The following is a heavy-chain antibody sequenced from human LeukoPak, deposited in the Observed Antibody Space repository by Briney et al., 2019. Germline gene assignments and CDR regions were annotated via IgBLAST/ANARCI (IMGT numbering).Heavy chain of an antibody. D-gene: IGHD3-3*01. Sequence: GGSLRLSCAASGFTFSSYAMSWVRQAPGKGLEWVSAISGSGGSTYYADSVKGRFTISRDNSKNTLYLQMNSLRAEDTAVYYCAKIDFWSGYYTGYTYYFDYWGQGTLVTVSS. CDR2: ISGSGGST. J-gene: IGHJ4*02. V-gene: IGHV3-23*01. CDR3: AKIDFWSGYYTGYTYYFDY. CDR1: GFTFSSYA.